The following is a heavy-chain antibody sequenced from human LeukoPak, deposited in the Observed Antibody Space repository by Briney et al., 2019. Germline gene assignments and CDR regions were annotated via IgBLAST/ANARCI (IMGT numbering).Heavy chain of an antibody. V-gene: IGHV1-46*01. J-gene: IGHJ5*02. CDR1: GYTFTGYY. CDR2: INPSGGST. CDR3: ARDLSSSWPYNWFDP. Sequence: ASVKVSCKASGYTFTGYYMHWVRQAPGQGLEWMGIINPSGGSTSYAQKFQGRVTMTRDMSTSTVYMELSSLRSEDTAVYYCARDLSSSWPYNWFDPWGQGTLVTVSS. D-gene: IGHD6-13*01.